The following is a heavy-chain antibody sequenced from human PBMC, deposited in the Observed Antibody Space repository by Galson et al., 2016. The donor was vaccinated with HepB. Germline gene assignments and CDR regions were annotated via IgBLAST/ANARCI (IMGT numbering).Heavy chain of an antibody. CDR3: AKDRSIYGYFDY. V-gene: IGHV3-23*01. CDR1: GFNFSNFA. J-gene: IGHJ4*02. Sequence: SLRLSCAASGFNFSNFAMSWVRQAPGKGLEWVSTLTGSGKSTFYADSVKGRFTVSRDNSENTLFLQITSLTAGDTALYYCAKDRSIYGYFDYWGRGTLVTVSS. D-gene: IGHD5-18*01. CDR2: LTGSGKST.